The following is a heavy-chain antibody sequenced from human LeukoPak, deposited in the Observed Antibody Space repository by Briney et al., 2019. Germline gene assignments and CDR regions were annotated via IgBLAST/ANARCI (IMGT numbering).Heavy chain of an antibody. V-gene: IGHV3-30*04. CDR3: ARDFYDISGYYRFHFAY. J-gene: IGHJ4*02. Sequence: GRSLRRSCAASGLTFSSYAMHWVRQAPGKGLEWVTVISYDGSNKYYADSVKGRFTISRDNSKNTLYLQMNSLRAEDTAVYYCARDFYDISGYYRFHFAYWGQGTLVTVSS. D-gene: IGHD3-22*01. CDR2: ISYDGSNK. CDR1: GLTFSSYA.